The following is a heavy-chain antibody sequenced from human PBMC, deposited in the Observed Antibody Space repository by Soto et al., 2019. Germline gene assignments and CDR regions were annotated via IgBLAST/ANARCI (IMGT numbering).Heavy chain of an antibody. CDR2: IYHSGST. CDR3: ARDKITGLFDY. CDR1: GGSFSGYY. V-gene: IGHV4-34*01. D-gene: IGHD2-8*02. J-gene: IGHJ4*02. Sequence: SETLSLTCAVYGGSFSGYYWTWIRQPPGTGLEWIGEIYHSGSTNYNPSLKSRVTISVDTSKNQFSLKLTSVTAADTAVYYCARDKITGLFDYWGQGTLVTVSS.